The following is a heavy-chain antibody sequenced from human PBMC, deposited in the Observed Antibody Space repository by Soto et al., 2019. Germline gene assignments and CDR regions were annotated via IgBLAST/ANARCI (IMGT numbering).Heavy chain of an antibody. Sequence: GASVKVSCNASGGTFSSYAISWVRQAPGQGLEWMGGIIPIFGTANYAQKFQGRVTITADESTSTAYMELSSLRSEDTAVYYCAREYCTNGVCGLAWFDPWGQGTLVTSPQ. CDR3: AREYCTNGVCGLAWFDP. D-gene: IGHD2-8*01. CDR1: GGTFSSYA. CDR2: IIPIFGTA. V-gene: IGHV1-69*13. J-gene: IGHJ5*02.